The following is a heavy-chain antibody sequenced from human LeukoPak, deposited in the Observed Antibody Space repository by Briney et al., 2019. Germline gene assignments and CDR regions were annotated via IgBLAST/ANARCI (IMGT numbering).Heavy chain of an antibody. CDR3: ASQLERHAGYYYYYMDV. CDR2: IIPIFGTA. D-gene: IGHD1-1*01. CDR1: GGTFSSYA. Sequence: SVKVSCKASGGTFSSYAISWVRQAPGQGLEWMGGIIPIFGTANYAQKFQGRVTITTDESTSTAYMELSSLRSEDTAVYYCASQLERHAGYYYYYMDVWGKGATVTVSS. J-gene: IGHJ6*03. V-gene: IGHV1-69*05.